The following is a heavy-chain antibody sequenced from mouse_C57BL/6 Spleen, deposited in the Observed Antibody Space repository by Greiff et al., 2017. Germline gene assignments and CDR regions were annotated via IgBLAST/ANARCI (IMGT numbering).Heavy chain of an antibody. Sequence: VHVKQSGPELVKPGASVKISCKASGYSFTGYYMNWVKQSPEKSLEWIGEINPSTGGTTYNQKFKAKATLTVDKSSSTAYMQLKSLTSEDSAVYYCARPIYYYGSSFDYWGQGTTLTVSS. CDR1: GYSFTGYY. J-gene: IGHJ2*01. V-gene: IGHV1-42*01. D-gene: IGHD1-1*01. CDR2: INPSTGGT. CDR3: ARPIYYYGSSFDY.